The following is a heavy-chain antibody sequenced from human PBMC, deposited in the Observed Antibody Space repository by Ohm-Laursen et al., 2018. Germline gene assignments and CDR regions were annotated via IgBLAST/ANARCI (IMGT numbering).Heavy chain of an antibody. Sequence: SLRLSCAASGFTFSSYGMHWVRQAPGKGLEWVAVISYDGSNKYYADSVKGRFTISRDNSKNTLYLQMNSLRAEDTAVYYCARDVAHGGYGFGMDVWGQGPTVTVSS. D-gene: IGHD5-12*01. V-gene: IGHV3-30*03. CDR1: GFTFSSYG. CDR3: ARDVAHGGYGFGMDV. CDR2: ISYDGSNK. J-gene: IGHJ6*02.